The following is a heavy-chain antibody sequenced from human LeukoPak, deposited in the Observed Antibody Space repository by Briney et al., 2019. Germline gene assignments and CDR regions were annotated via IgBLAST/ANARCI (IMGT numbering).Heavy chain of an antibody. Sequence: GGSLRPSCAASGFTFSSFGMHWVRQAPGKGLEWVAVISDDGRKKYYADSVKGRFTISRDNAKNTLYLQMNSLRAEDTAVYYCARATGYYDSRRFDPWGQGTLVTVSS. V-gene: IGHV3-30*03. CDR3: ARATGYYDSRRFDP. D-gene: IGHD3-22*01. CDR1: GFTFSSFG. CDR2: ISDDGRKK. J-gene: IGHJ5*02.